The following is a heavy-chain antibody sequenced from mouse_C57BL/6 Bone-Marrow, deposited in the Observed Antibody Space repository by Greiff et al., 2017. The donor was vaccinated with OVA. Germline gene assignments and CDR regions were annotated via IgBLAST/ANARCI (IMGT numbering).Heavy chain of an antibody. CDR2: IYPSDSET. Sequence: QVQLKQPGAELVRPGSSVKLSCKASGYTFTSYWMDWVKQRPGQGLEWIGNIYPSDSETHYNQKFKDKATLTVDKSSSTAYMQLSSLTSEDSAVYYCARVARYYFDYWGQGTTLTVSS. V-gene: IGHV1-61*01. CDR1: GYTFTSYW. CDR3: ARVARYYFDY. J-gene: IGHJ2*01.